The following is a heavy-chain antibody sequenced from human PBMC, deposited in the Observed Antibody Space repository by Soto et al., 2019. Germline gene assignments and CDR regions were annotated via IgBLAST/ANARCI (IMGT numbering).Heavy chain of an antibody. J-gene: IGHJ4*02. CDR2: IYHSGST. CDR3: ARDGYNYGSFDY. V-gene: IGHV4-30-2*01. CDR1: GGSISSGGYS. D-gene: IGHD5-18*01. Sequence: SETLSLTCAVSGGSISSGGYSWSWIRQPPGKGLEWIGYIYHSGSTYYNPSLKSRVTISVDTSKNQFSLKLTSVTAADTAVYYCARDGYNYGSFDYWVQGTLVTVS.